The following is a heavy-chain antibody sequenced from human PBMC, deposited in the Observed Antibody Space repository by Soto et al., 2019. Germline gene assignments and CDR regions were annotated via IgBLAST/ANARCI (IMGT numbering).Heavy chain of an antibody. Sequence: QVQLVASGGGLVKPGGSLRLSCGASGFSFSDYYMSWVRQAPGKGLEWISYISSSGSTIFYAPSVKGRFTISRDNAQNSLDLQMDRLRAEDTAVYFCARGGYCSGGRCLWKSTGMDVWGRGTTVTVSS. J-gene: IGHJ6*02. CDR3: ARGGYCSGGRCLWKSTGMDV. D-gene: IGHD2-15*01. CDR2: ISSSGSTI. V-gene: IGHV3-11*01. CDR1: GFSFSDYY.